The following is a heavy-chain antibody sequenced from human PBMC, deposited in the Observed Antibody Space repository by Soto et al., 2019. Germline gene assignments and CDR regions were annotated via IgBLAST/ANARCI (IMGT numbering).Heavy chain of an antibody. V-gene: IGHV3-23*01. D-gene: IGHD3-22*01. CDR1: GFTFSSYA. CDR2: ISGSGGST. J-gene: IGHJ1*01. Sequence: PGGSLRLSCAASGFTFSSYAMSWVRQAPGKGLEWVSAISGSGGSTYYADSVKGRFTISRDNSKNTLYLQMNSLRAEDTAVYYCATGGYYDSSGTEYFQHWGQGTLVTVSS. CDR3: ATGGYYDSSGTEYFQH.